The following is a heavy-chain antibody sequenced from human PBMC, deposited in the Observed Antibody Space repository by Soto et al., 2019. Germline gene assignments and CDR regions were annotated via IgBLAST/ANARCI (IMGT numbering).Heavy chain of an antibody. CDR2: ISGSGDST. D-gene: IGHD3-22*01. Sequence: GGSLRLSCAASGFTFSSYAMSWVRQAPGKGLEWVSAISGSGDSTYYADSVKGRYTISRDNSKNTLYLQMNSLRAEDTALYYCAKDSLQLLQSKWVGGGMDVWGQGTTVTVSS. CDR1: GFTFSSYA. V-gene: IGHV3-23*01. CDR3: AKDSLQLLQSKWVGGGMDV. J-gene: IGHJ6*02.